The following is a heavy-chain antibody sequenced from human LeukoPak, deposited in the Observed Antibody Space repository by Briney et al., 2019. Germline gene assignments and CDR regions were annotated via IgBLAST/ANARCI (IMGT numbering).Heavy chain of an antibody. CDR3: AKDREAAVAATSFDY. J-gene: IGHJ4*02. V-gene: IGHV3-23*01. Sequence: GGSLRLSCAASGFTFSSYAMSWVRQAPGKGLEWVSTISGSGGSTYYADSVKGRFTISRDNSKNTLYLQMNSLRAEGTAVYYCAKDREAAVAATSFDYWGQGTLVTVSS. CDR2: ISGSGGST. D-gene: IGHD6-19*01. CDR1: GFTFSSYA.